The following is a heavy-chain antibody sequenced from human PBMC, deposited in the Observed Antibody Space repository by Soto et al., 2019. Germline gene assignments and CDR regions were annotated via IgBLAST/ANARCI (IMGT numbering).Heavy chain of an antibody. V-gene: IGHV1-8*01. D-gene: IGHD4-17*01. Sequence: GASVKVSCKASGYTFTSYDINWVRQATGQGLEWMGWMNPNSGNTGYAQKFQGRVTMTRNTSISTAYMELSSLRSEDTAVYYCARVGTVTTEIDYYYGMDVWGQGTTVTV. CDR3: ARVGTVTTEIDYYYGMDV. CDR2: MNPNSGNT. CDR1: GYTFTSYD. J-gene: IGHJ6*02.